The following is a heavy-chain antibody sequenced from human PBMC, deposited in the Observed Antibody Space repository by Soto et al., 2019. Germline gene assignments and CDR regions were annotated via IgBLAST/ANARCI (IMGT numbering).Heavy chain of an antibody. CDR2: INHSGST. Sequence: QVQLQQWGAGLLKPSETLSLTCAVYGGSFSGYYWSWIRQPPGKGLEWIGEINHSGSTNYNPSLKHRVSKAVDTSMNQFSLKLSAVTAADTAGCYCARILWSGFDFWGQGTLVTVSS. J-gene: IGHJ4*02. D-gene: IGHD3-3*01. CDR1: GGSFSGYY. V-gene: IGHV4-34*01. CDR3: ARILWSGFDF.